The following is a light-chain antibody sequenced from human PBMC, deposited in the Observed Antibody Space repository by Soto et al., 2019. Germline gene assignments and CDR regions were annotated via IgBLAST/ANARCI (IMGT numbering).Light chain of an antibody. CDR2: WAS. CDR1: QSVLYSSTNKNS. V-gene: IGKV4-1*01. J-gene: IGKJ3*01. Sequence: DIVMTQSPDSLAVSLGERATINCKSSQSVLYSSTNKNSLAWYQQKAGQPPKLLIYWASTREPGVPDXXXGXXXXXXXTLTISSLQAEDVAVYYCQQYYNSPFTFGPGTKVNIK. CDR3: QQYYNSPFT.